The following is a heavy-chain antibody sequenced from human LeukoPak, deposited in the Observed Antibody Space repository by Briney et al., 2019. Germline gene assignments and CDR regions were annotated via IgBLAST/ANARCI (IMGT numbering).Heavy chain of an antibody. CDR3: ARLYSSSWYNDFDY. D-gene: IGHD6-13*01. CDR2: ISSSGSTI. V-gene: IGHV3-11*04. J-gene: IGHJ4*02. Sequence: GGSLRLSCAASGFTFSDYYMSWIRQAPGKGLEWVSYISSSGSTIYYADSVKGRFTISRDNAKNSLYLQMNSLRAEDTAVYYCARLYSSSWYNDFDYWGQGTLVTVSS. CDR1: GFTFSDYY.